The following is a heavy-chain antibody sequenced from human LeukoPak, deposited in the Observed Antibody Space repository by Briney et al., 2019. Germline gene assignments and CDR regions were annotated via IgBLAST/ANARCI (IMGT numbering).Heavy chain of an antibody. V-gene: IGHV4-34*01. J-gene: IGHJ4*02. D-gene: IGHD3-22*01. Sequence: SETLSLTCAVYGGSFSGYYWSWIRQPPGKGLEWIGEINHSGSTNYNPSLKSRVTISVDTSKNQFSLKLSSVTAADTAVYYCARGTTYYYDSSGYYHFDYWGQGTPVTVSS. CDR1: GGSFSGYY. CDR3: ARGTTYYYDSSGYYHFDY. CDR2: INHSGST.